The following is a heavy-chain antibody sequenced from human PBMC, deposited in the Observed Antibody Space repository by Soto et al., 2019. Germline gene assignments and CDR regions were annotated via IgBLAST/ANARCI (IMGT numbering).Heavy chain of an antibody. CDR3: AREEAMIIYYYYGMDV. CDR2: IKQDGSEK. Sequence: EVQLVESGGGLVQPGGSLRLSCAASGFTFSSYWMSWVRQAPGKGLEWVANIKQDGSEKYYVDSVKGRFTISRDNAKNSLYLQMNSLRADDTAVYYCAREEAMIIYYYYGMDVWGQGTTVTVSS. J-gene: IGHJ6*02. D-gene: IGHD3-22*01. CDR1: GFTFSSYW. V-gene: IGHV3-7*01.